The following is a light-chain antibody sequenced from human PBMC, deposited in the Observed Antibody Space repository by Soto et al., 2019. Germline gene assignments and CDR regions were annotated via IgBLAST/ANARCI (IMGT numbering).Light chain of an antibody. CDR1: SSDVGGYNY. J-gene: IGLJ1*01. CDR3: SSYTSSSTRF. Sequence: SALTQPASVSGSPGQSITISCTGTSSDVGGYNYVSWYQQHPGKAPKLMIYEVSNRPSGVSNRFSGSKSGNTASLTISGLQAEDEADYYCSSYTSSSTRFFGTGTKVTV. CDR2: EVS. V-gene: IGLV2-14*01.